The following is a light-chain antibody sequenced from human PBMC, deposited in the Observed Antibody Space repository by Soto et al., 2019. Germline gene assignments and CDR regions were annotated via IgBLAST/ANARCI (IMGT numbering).Light chain of an antibody. CDR2: GAS. CDR3: HQFYRSGS. V-gene: IGKV3-15*01. Sequence: EIVMTQSPATLSVSPGERATLSCRASQSVSYYLAWYQQKHGQAPRILIYGASTRATGIPDRFSGSGAGTEFTLTISSLQSEDFAVYYCHQFYRSGSFGQGTNLEIK. CDR1: QSVSYY. J-gene: IGKJ2*03.